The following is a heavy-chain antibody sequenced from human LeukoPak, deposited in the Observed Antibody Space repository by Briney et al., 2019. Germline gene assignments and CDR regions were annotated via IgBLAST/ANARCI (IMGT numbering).Heavy chain of an antibody. CDR1: GGSISSYY. CDR3: ARDLCSGGSCYPDY. Sequence: NSSETLSLTCTVSGGSISSYYWSWIRQPPGKGLEWIGYIYYSGSTNYNPSLKSRVTISVDTSKNQFSLKLSSVTAADTAVYYCARDLCSGGSCYPDYWGQGTLVTVSS. D-gene: IGHD2-15*01. J-gene: IGHJ4*02. CDR2: IYYSGST. V-gene: IGHV4-59*01.